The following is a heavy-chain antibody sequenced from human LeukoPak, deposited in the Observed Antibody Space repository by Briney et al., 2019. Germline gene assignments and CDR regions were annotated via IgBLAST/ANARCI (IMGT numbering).Heavy chain of an antibody. CDR3: ARDTYYYDSSGYFDY. D-gene: IGHD3-22*01. V-gene: IGHV3-30-3*01. CDR1: GFTFSSYA. J-gene: IGHJ4*02. CDR2: ISYDGSNK. Sequence: GGSLRLSCAASGFTFSSYAMHWVRQAPGKGLEWVAVISYDGSNKYYADSVKGRFTISRDDSKNTLYLQMNSLRAEDTAVYYCARDTYYYDSSGYFDYWGQGTLVTVSS.